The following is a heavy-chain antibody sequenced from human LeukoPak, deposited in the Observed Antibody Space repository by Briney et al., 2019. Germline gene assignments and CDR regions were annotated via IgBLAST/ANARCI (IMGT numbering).Heavy chain of an antibody. V-gene: IGHV4-4*07. CDR1: GGSISSYY. Sequence: PSETLSLTCTVSGGSISSYYWSWIRQPAGKGLEWIGRIYISGSTNYNPSLKSRVTMSVDTSKNQFSLKLSSVTAADTAVYYCARDAPMVRGVMGYYFDYWGQGTLVTVSS. D-gene: IGHD3-10*01. CDR3: ARDAPMVRGVMGYYFDY. J-gene: IGHJ4*02. CDR2: IYISGST.